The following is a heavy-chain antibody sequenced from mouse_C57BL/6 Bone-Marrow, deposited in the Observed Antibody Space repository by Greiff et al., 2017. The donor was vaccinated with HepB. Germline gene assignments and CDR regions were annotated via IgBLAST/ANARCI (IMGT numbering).Heavy chain of an antibody. CDR3: ARRGVYDYDRDY. CDR2: INPYNGGT. Sequence: VQLQQSGPVLVKPGASVKMSCKASGYTFTDYYMNWVKQSHGKSLEWIGVINPYNGGTSYNQKFKGKATLTVDKSSSTAYMELNSLTSEDSAVYYCARRGVYDYDRDYWGQGTTLTVSS. J-gene: IGHJ2*01. D-gene: IGHD2-4*01. V-gene: IGHV1-19*01. CDR1: GYTFTDYY.